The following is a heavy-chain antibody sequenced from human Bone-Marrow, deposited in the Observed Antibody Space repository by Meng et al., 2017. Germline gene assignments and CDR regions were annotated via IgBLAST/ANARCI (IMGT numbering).Heavy chain of an antibody. Sequence: QGLLKQGGAGLLKPSEPLSLTRAVYGWSVSGYYWSWRRKPPGKGLEWIGEINHSGRTNYNPFLKSRVTISVATSKNQFSLKLSSVTAADTAVYSCARGSLLKLWLQDYWGQGTLVTVSS. CDR3: ARGSLLKLWLQDY. D-gene: IGHD5-18*01. V-gene: IGHV4-34*01. CDR1: GWSVSGYY. CDR2: INHSGRT. J-gene: IGHJ4*02.